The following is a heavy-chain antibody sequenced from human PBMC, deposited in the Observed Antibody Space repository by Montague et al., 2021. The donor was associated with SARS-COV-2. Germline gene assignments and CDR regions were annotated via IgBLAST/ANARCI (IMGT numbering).Heavy chain of an antibody. CDR3: ARHSRRMSSSWSEGCFDY. V-gene: IGHV4-59*08. CDR1: GGSISSDY. Sequence: SETLSLTCTVSGGSISSDYWSWIRQPPGKGLEWIGNIYYSGSTNYNPSXXSRVTISVDTSKNQFSLKLSPVTAADTAVYYCARHSRRMSSSWSEGCFDYWGQGTPVTVSS. D-gene: IGHD6-13*01. CDR2: IYYSGST. J-gene: IGHJ4*02.